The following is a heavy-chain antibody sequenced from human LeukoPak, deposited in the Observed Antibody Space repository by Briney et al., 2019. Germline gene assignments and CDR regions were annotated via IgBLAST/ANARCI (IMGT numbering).Heavy chain of an antibody. CDR3: AKENAGAVIAAAATFDY. CDR2: ISGSGGST. D-gene: IGHD6-13*01. CDR1: GFTFSSYA. V-gene: IGHV3-23*01. J-gene: IGHJ4*02. Sequence: GGSLRLSCAASGFTFSSYAMSWVRQAPGKGLEWVSAISGSGGSTYYADSVKGRFTISRDNSKNTLYLQMNSLRAEDTAVYYCAKENAGAVIAAAATFDYWGQGNLVTVSS.